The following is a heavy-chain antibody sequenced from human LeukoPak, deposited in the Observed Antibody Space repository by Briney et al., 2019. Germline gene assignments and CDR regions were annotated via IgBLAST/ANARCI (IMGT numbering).Heavy chain of an antibody. CDR2: IYYSGST. CDR1: GGSISSYY. CDR3: ASSMVRGVKKDYYYYYMDV. V-gene: IGHV4-59*01. D-gene: IGHD3-10*01. Sequence: SETLSLTCTVSGGSISSYYWSWIRQPPGKGLEWLGYIYYSGSTNYNPSLKSRVTISVDTSKNQFSLKLSSVTAADTAVYYCASSMVRGVKKDYYYYYMDVWGKGTTVTVSS. J-gene: IGHJ6*03.